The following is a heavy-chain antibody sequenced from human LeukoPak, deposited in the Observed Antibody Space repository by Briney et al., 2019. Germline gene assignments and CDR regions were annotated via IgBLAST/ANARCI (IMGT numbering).Heavy chain of an antibody. J-gene: IGHJ5*02. CDR1: GFTFSSYW. V-gene: IGHV3-7*01. Sequence: GGSLRLXCAASGFTFSSYWMSWVRQAPGKGLEWVANIKQDGSEKYYVDSVKGRFTISRDNAKNSLYLQMNSLRAEDTAVYYCARDTNLYYDFWSGYYWFDPWGQGTLVTVSS. D-gene: IGHD3-3*01. CDR2: IKQDGSEK. CDR3: ARDTNLYYDFWSGYYWFDP.